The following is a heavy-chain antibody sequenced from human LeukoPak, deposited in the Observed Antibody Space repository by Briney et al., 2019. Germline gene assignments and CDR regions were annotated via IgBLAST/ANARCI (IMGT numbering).Heavy chain of an antibody. CDR3: ARGFSGSRTTPFDY. V-gene: IGHV4-59*01. CDR2: IYYSGST. Sequence: SETLSLTCTVSGYSISSYYWSWIRQPPGKGLEWIGYIYYSGSTNYNPSLKSRVTISVDTSKNQFSLKLSSVTAADTAVYYCARGFSGSRTTPFDYWGQGTLVTVSS. CDR1: GYSISSYY. D-gene: IGHD1/OR15-1a*01. J-gene: IGHJ4*02.